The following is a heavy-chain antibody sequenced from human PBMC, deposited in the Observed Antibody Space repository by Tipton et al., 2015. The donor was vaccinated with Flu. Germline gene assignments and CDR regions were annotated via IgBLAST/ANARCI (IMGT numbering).Heavy chain of an antibody. CDR3: ARGLGVVVAVAFDI. CDR2: IYHSGST. D-gene: IGHD2-15*01. J-gene: IGHJ3*02. V-gene: IGHV4-38-2*02. Sequence: LRLSCTVSGYSISGGFYWGWIRQPPGKGLEWIGNIYHSGSTNYNPSLKSRVTISVDTSKNQFSLKLSSVTAADTAVYYCARGLGVVVAVAFDIWGQGTMVTVSS. CDR1: GYSISGGFY.